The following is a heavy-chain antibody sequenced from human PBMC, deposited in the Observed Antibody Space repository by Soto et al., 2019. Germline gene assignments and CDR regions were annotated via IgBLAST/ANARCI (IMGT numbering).Heavy chain of an antibody. J-gene: IGHJ4*02. CDR2: IYYSGST. CDR3: AREYVYGGTPCYFDY. D-gene: IGHD4-17*01. V-gene: IGHV4-30-4*01. Sequence: TLSLTCTVSGGSISIGDYYWSWMRQPPGKGLEWIGYIYYSGSTYYNPSLKSRVTISVDTSKNQFSLKLSSVTAADTAVYYCAREYVYGGTPCYFDYWGQGTLVTVSS. CDR1: GGSISIGDYY.